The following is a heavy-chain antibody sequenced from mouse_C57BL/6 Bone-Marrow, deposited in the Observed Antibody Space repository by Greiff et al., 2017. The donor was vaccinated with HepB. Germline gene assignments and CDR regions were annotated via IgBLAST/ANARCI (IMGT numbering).Heavy chain of an antibody. J-gene: IGHJ2*01. Sequence: QVQLQQSGAELVRPGSSVKLSCKASYFAFMASAMHWVKQRPGHGLEWIGSFTMYSDATEYSENFKGKATLTANTSSSTAYMELSSLTSEDSAVYDCAREEVTTTEGCWGQGTTLTVSA. V-gene: IGHV1-49*01. CDR3: AREEVTTTEGC. D-gene: IGHD2-2*01. CDR2: FTMYSDAT. CDR1: YFAFMASA.